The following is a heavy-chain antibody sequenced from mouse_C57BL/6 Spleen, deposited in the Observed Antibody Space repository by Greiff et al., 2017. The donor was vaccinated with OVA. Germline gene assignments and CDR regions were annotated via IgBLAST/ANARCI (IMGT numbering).Heavy chain of an antibody. CDR2: ISYDGSN. J-gene: IGHJ4*01. CDR3: AGDDGYYVGELGYAMDY. CDR1: GYSITSGYY. V-gene: IGHV3-6*01. Sequence: EVHLVESGPGLVKPSQSLSLTCSVTGYSITSGYYWNWIRQFPGNKLEWMGYISYDGSNNYNPSLKNRISITRDTSKNQFFLKLNSVTTEDTATYYCAGDDGYYVGELGYAMDYRGQGTSVTVSS. D-gene: IGHD2-3*01.